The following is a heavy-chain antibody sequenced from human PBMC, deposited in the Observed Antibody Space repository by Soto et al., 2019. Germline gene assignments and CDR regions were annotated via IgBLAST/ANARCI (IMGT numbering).Heavy chain of an antibody. CDR3: AKDPWLEIAVAGTFDY. D-gene: IGHD6-19*01. CDR2: ISYDGSNK. V-gene: IGHV3-30*18. J-gene: IGHJ4*02. CDR1: GFTFSSYG. Sequence: GGSLRLSCAASGFTFSSYGMHWVRQAPGKGLEWVAVISYDGSNKYYADSVKGRFTISRDNSKNTLYLQMNSLRAEDTAVYYCAKDPWLEIAVAGTFDYWGQGTLVTVSS.